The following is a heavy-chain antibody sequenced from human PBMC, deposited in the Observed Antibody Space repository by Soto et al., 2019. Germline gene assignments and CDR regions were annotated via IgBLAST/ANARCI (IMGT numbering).Heavy chain of an antibody. Sequence: GGSPDISCQGSGYTFTNYWISWVLQLPGKGLEWMRIIFPGDSESRDSPSFQGQVTFSVDRSISTAYLQWSSLKASDTAMYYCARQNDFWSGFPEYWGQGTLVTVSS. CDR3: ARQNDFWSGFPEY. CDR2: IFPGDSES. CDR1: GYTFTNYW. V-gene: IGHV5-51*01. J-gene: IGHJ4*02. D-gene: IGHD3-3*01.